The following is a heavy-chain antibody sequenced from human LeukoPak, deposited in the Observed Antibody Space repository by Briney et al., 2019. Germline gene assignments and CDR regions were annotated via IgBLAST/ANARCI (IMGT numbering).Heavy chain of an antibody. CDR3: ARGSLEYSSGWYIFVFDY. V-gene: IGHV4-34*01. J-gene: IGHJ4*02. D-gene: IGHD6-19*01. Sequence: KPSETLSLTCTVSGGSISSYYWSWIRQPPGKGLEWIGEINHSGSTNYNPSLKSRVTISVDTSKNQFSLKLSSVTAADTAVYYCARGSLEYSSGWYIFVFDYWGQGTLVTVSS. CDR1: GGSISSYY. CDR2: INHSGST.